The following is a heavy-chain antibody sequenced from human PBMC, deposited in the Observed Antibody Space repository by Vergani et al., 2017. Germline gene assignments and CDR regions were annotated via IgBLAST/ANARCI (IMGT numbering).Heavy chain of an antibody. CDR3: ARIGYSYGLPKTENYYYYYGMDV. J-gene: IGHJ6*02. Sequence: QVQLQQSGPGLVKPSQTLLLTCAISGDSVSSNSAAWNWIRQSPSRGLEWLGRTYYRSKWYNDYAVSVKSRITINPDTSKNQFSLQLNSVTPEDTAVYYCARIGYSYGLPKTENYYYYYGMDVWGQGTTVTVSS. V-gene: IGHV6-1*01. CDR2: TYYRSKWYN. CDR1: GDSVSSNSAA. D-gene: IGHD5-18*01.